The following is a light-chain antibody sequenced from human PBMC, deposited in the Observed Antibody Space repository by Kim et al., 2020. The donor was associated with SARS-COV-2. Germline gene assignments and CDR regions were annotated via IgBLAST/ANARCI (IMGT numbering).Light chain of an antibody. CDR3: QQYSSSPAT. V-gene: IGKV3-20*01. CDR1: QSVSSHS. J-gene: IGKJ1*01. Sequence: LSPGERATLSCRASQSVSSHSLAWYQQKPGQAPRLLIYGASSRATGIPDRFSGSGSGTDFTLTITRLEPEDFAVYYCQQYSSSPATFGQGTKVEI. CDR2: GAS.